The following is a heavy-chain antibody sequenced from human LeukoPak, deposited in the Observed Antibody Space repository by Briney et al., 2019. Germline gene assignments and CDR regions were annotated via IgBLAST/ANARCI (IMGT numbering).Heavy chain of an antibody. D-gene: IGHD3-10*01. J-gene: IGHJ6*02. Sequence: KPSETLSLTCTVSGASISSSSYYWGWIRQPPGKGLEWIGSIYYSGSTYYNPSLKSRVTISVDTSKNQFSLKLSSVTAADTAVYYCASLNYGSGSRGGMDGWGQGTTVTVSS. CDR1: GASISSSSYY. V-gene: IGHV4-39*01. CDR2: IYYSGST. CDR3: ASLNYGSGSRGGMDG.